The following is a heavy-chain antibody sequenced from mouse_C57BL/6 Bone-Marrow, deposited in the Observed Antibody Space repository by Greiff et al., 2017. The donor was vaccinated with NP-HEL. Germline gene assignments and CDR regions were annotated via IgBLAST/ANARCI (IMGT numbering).Heavy chain of an antibody. Sequence: EVKLQESGPGLVKPSQSLSLTCSVTGYSITSGYYWNWIRQFPGNKLEWMGYIRYDGSNNYNPSLKNRISITRDTSKNQFFLKLNSVTTEDTATYYCARGIVTIYFDYWGQGTTLTVSS. D-gene: IGHD2-5*01. CDR3: ARGIVTIYFDY. CDR1: GYSITSGYY. V-gene: IGHV3-6*01. J-gene: IGHJ2*01. CDR2: IRYDGSN.